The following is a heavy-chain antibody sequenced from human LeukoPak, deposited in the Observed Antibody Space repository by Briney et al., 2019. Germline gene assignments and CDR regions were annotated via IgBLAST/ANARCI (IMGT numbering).Heavy chain of an antibody. CDR3: ARGQRGYNFFDY. J-gene: IGHJ4*02. Sequence: SETLSLTCAVSGGSISSGGYSWSWIRQLPGKGLEWIGYIYHSGSTYYNPSLKSRVTISVDRSKNQFSLKLSSVTAADTVVYYCARGQRGYNFFDYWGQGTLVTVSS. CDR2: IYHSGST. V-gene: IGHV4-30-2*01. CDR1: GGSISSGGYS. D-gene: IGHD5-24*01.